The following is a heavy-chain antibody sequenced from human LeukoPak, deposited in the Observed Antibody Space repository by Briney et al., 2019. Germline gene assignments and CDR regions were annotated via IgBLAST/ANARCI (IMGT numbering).Heavy chain of an antibody. CDR1: GFTFSSYW. Sequence: PGGSLRLSCAASGFTFSSYWMSWVRQAPGKGLEWVATIRQDGSQKYYVDSVKGRFTISRDNAKNSLYLQMNSLRAEDTAVYYCARVRVVTALGYFDYWGQGTLVTVSS. CDR2: IRQDGSQK. CDR3: ARVRVVTALGYFDY. D-gene: IGHD2-21*02. V-gene: IGHV3-7*01. J-gene: IGHJ4*02.